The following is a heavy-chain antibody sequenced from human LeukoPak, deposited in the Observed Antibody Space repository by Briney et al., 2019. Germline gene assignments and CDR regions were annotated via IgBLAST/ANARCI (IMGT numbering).Heavy chain of an antibody. CDR2: FSCNGGTI. V-gene: IGHV3-9*01. J-gene: IGHJ4*02. CDR3: AKEDYYYDSSGFDY. CDR1: GFTFGGYA. D-gene: IGHD3-22*01. Sequence: GGTLRLSCAPSGFTFGGYAVTWGPEAPGKGGEACTGFSCNGGTIGYAASVKGRFTISRENANNSLYLQMNRLRAEDTALYYCAKEDYYYDSSGFDYWGQGTLVTVSS.